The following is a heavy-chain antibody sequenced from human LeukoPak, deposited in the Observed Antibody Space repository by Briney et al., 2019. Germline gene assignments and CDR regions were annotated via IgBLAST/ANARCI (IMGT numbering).Heavy chain of an antibody. CDR3: AKDLYSSSWYYFDY. CDR1: GFTFSSYG. Sequence: GGSLRLSCAASGFTFSSYGMSWVRQAPGKGLEWVAVISYAGSNKFYADSVKGRFTISRDNSKDTLYLQMNSLRAEDTAVYYCAKDLYSSSWYYFDYWGQGTLVTVSS. D-gene: IGHD6-13*01. V-gene: IGHV3-30*18. CDR2: ISYAGSNK. J-gene: IGHJ4*02.